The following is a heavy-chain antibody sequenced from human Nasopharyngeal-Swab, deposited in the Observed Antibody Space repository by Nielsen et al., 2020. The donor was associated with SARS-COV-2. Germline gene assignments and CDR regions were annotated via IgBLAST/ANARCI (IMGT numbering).Heavy chain of an antibody. CDR3: AKDSVTTSYYYYYMDV. CDR1: GFTFSSYG. D-gene: IGHD4-11*01. CDR2: ISYDGTYK. J-gene: IGHJ6*03. V-gene: IGHV3-30*18. Sequence: GGSLRLSCAASGFTFSSYGMHWVRQAPGKGLEWVAVISYDGTYKKYADSVKGRFTISRDKSKNTLYLQINSLRGEDTAVYYCAKDSVTTSYYYYYMDVWGKGTTVTVSS.